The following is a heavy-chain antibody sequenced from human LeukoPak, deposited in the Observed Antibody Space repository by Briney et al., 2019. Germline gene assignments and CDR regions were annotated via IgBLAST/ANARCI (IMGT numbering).Heavy chain of an antibody. D-gene: IGHD3-10*01. Sequence: HTGGSLRLSCVVSGISLTNYGMTWVRQAPGKGLEWVSYISERGGSITYADSVKGRFTISRDTSLNTLFLQMNNLRAEDTAVYFCAKRGVVIRGILVIGYHQEAYHYDFWGQGVLVTVSS. V-gene: IGHV3-23*01. CDR2: ISERGGSI. J-gene: IGHJ4*02. CDR3: AKRGVVIRGILVIGYHQEAYHYDF. CDR1: GISLTNYG.